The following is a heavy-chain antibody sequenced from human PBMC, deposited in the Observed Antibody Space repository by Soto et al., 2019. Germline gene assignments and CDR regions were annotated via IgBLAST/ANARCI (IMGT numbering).Heavy chain of an antibody. D-gene: IGHD3-3*01. Sequence: SEILSLTCTVSGGSISSYYWSWIRQPPGKGLEWIGYIYYSGSTNYNPSLKSRVTMSVDTSKNQFSLKLSSVTAADTAVYYCARGRDYDFWSGYPYPYFDYWGQGTLVTVSS. CDR2: IYYSGST. CDR3: ARGRDYDFWSGYPYPYFDY. CDR1: GGSISSYY. J-gene: IGHJ4*02. V-gene: IGHV4-59*01.